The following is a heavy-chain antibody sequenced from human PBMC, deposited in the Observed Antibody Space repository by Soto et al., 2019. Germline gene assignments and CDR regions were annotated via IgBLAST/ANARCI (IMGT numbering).Heavy chain of an antibody. Sequence: TSETLSLTCTVSGGSVSSGSYYWSWIRQPPGKGLEWIGYIYYSGSTNYNPSLKSRVTISVDTSKNQFSLKLSSVIAADTAVYYCASTLYDFWSGYLDYWGQGTLVTVSS. J-gene: IGHJ4*02. CDR2: IYYSGST. CDR1: GGSVSSGSYY. V-gene: IGHV4-61*01. CDR3: ASTLYDFWSGYLDY. D-gene: IGHD3-3*01.